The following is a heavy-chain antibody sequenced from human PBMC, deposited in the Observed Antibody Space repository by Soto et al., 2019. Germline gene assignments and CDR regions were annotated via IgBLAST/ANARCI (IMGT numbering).Heavy chain of an antibody. CDR2: ISSDGNNK. D-gene: IGHD1-26*01. CDR3: ASWEQPLFDY. Sequence: QVQLVESGGGMVQPGRSLRLSCAASGFTVSAYTMHWVRQAPGKGLEWVAVISSDGNNKYYTDSVKGRFTISRDTSTNTLYLQMNSLRAEDTAVYYWASWEQPLFDYWGQGTLVTVSS. V-gene: IGHV3-30-3*01. CDR1: GFTVSAYT. J-gene: IGHJ4*02.